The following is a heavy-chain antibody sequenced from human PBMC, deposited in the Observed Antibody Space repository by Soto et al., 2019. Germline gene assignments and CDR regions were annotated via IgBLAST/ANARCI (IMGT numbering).Heavy chain of an antibody. D-gene: IGHD3-22*01. CDR3: TTDSYITSIIVRFDY. Sequence: GGSLRLSCAASGFTFSNAWINWVRQAPGKGLEWVGRVKSKNDGGTTDFAAPVKGRFAISRDDSKNMVYLEMNSLQTEDTAIYYCTTDSYITSIIVRFDYWGHGTLVTVS. CDR2: VKSKNDGGTT. J-gene: IGHJ4*01. CDR1: GFTFSNAW. V-gene: IGHV3-15*07.